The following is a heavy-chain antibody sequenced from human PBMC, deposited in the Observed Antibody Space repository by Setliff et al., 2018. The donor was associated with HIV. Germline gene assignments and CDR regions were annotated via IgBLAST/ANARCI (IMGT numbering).Heavy chain of an antibody. CDR2: ISGSGTST. CDR1: GFTFRSYA. J-gene: IGHJ3*02. V-gene: IGHV3-23*01. D-gene: IGHD3-3*01. Sequence: HPGGSLRLSCAASGFTFRSYAMSWVRQAPGKGLEWVSGISGSGTSTYYADSVKGRFTISRDNSKNTLYLQMNSLRAEDTAVYYCAKSTGTSHASFSFEIWGQGTMVTV. CDR3: AKSTGTSHASFSFEI.